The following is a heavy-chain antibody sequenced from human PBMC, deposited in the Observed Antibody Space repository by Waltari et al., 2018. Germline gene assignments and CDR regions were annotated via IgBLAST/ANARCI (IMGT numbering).Heavy chain of an antibody. CDR3: SKSLDV. J-gene: IGHJ6*02. Sequence: EVQMVESGGGLVQPGGSLRLSCPASGLPFRNSWMDWVRQAPGKGLEWIANIKPDGSEKNYVDSVKGRFTISRDNTKNSLYLQMNSLRAEDTAVYYCSKSLDVWGPGTSVTVSS. V-gene: IGHV3-7*01. CDR2: IKPDGSEK. CDR1: GLPFRNSW.